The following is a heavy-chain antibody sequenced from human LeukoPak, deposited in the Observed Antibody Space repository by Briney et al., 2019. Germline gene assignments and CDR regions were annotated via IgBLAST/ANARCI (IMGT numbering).Heavy chain of an antibody. CDR3: ARGEDDYGDYFDY. D-gene: IGHD4-17*01. J-gene: IGHJ4*02. CDR2: ISYDGSNK. Sequence: GRSLRLPCAASGFTFSSYAMHWVRQAPGKGLEWVAVISYDGSNKYYADSVKGRFTISRDNSKNTLYLQMNSLRAEDTAVYYCARGEDDYGDYFDYWGQGTLVTVSS. V-gene: IGHV3-30-3*01. CDR1: GFTFSSYA.